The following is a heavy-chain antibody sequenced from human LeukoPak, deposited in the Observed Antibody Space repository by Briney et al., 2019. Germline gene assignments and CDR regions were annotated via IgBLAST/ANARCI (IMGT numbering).Heavy chain of an antibody. V-gene: IGHV4-59*08. CDR3: ARRNDFGI. CDR1: GGSISGDH. CDR2: IYYSGST. J-gene: IGHJ3*02. Sequence: SETLSLTCTVSGGSISGDHWNWIRQPPGKGLEWIGYIYYSGSTNYNPSLKSRVTISIDTSKNQFSLKLTSVTAADTAVYYCARRNDFGIWGQGTMVTVSS.